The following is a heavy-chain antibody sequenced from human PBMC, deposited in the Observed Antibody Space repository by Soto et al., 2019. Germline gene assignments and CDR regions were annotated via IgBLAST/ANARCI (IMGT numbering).Heavy chain of an antibody. CDR2: ISAYNTNT. CDR3: ARDTPPTDY. CDR1: GYTFTSYH. J-gene: IGHJ4*02. Sequence: QVQLVQSGAEVKKPGASVKVSYKTSGYTFTSYHISWVRQAPGQGLEWMGWISAYNTNTNHAQKLQGRDTMTTDTLTRTAYMELRSLRSDDTAVYYCARDTPPTDYWGQGTLVTVSS. V-gene: IGHV1-18*01.